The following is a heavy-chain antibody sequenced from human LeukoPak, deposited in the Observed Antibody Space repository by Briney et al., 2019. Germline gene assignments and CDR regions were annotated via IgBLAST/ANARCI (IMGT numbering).Heavy chain of an antibody. V-gene: IGHV4-39*01. CDR3: ARIIAAAGEYYLDY. CDR1: GDSVSSSNYY. D-gene: IGHD6-13*01. CDR2: IYYSGST. Sequence: SETLSLTCAVSGDSVSSSNYYWSWIRQPPGKGLEWIGYIYYSGSTYYNPSLKSRVTISVDTSKNQFSLKLSSVTAADTAVYYCARIIAAAGEYYLDYWGQGTLVTVSS. J-gene: IGHJ4*02.